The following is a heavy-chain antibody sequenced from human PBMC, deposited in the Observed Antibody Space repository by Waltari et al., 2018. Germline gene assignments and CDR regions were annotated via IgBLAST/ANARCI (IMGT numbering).Heavy chain of an antibody. CDR3: AREGPNYYGSGSYYY. D-gene: IGHD3-10*01. Sequence: QVQLQESGPGLVKPSQTLSLTCTVSGGSISSGSYYWSWIRPPAGKGLEWIGRIYTSGSTNYNPSLKSRVTISVDTSKNQFSLKLSSVTAADTAVYYCAREGPNYYGSGSYYYWGQGTLVTVSS. CDR2: IYTSGST. CDR1: GGSISSGSYY. V-gene: IGHV4-61*02. J-gene: IGHJ4*02.